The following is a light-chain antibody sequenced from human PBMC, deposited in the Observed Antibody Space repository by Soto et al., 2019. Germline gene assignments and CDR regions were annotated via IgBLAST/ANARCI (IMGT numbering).Light chain of an antibody. Sequence: DIQMTQSPSTLSASVGDRVTVTCRASQGISTWLAWYQQKPGKAPNLLIYKASSLESGVPYRFSGSGSGTEFTLTISCLQPDDFATYYCQQYNSYPWTFGQGTRVEIK. V-gene: IGKV1-5*03. CDR3: QQYNSYPWT. CDR2: KAS. J-gene: IGKJ1*01. CDR1: QGISTW.